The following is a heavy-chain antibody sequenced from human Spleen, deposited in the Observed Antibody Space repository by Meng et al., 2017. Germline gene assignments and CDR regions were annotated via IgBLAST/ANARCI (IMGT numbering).Heavy chain of an antibody. D-gene: IGHD6-13*01. V-gene: IGHV1-2*06. CDR1: GSTFTDYL. J-gene: IGHJ4*01. CDR2: INANSGGT. CDR3: ARDEDISAAGKLFGDY. Sequence: VRVGAEVKNPGASVKVSCKASGSTFTDYLIHWGRQAPGQGLEWMGRINANSGGTDYAQKFQGRVTMTGDTSISTAYMELSGLRSDDTAMYYCARDEDISAAGKLFGDYWGHGTLVTVSS.